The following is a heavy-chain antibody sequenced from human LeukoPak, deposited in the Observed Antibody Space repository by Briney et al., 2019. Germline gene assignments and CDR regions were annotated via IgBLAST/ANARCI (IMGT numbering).Heavy chain of an antibody. V-gene: IGHV4-59*01. J-gene: IGHJ5*02. D-gene: IGHD6-13*01. CDR2: IYYSGST. CDR1: GGSISSYY. CDR3: AREDSSSWSGLGFDP. Sequence: KPSETLSLTCTVSGGSISSYYWSWIRQPPGKGLEWIGYIYYSGSTNYNPSLKSRVTISEDTSKNQFSLKLSSVTAADTAVYYCAREDSSSWSGLGFDPWGQGTLVTVSS.